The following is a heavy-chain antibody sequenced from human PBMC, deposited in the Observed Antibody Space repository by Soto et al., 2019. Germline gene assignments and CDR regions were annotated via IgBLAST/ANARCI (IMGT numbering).Heavy chain of an antibody. D-gene: IGHD6-13*01. Sequence: SVKVSCKASGGTFSSYTISWVRQAPGQGLEWMGRIIPILGIANYAQKFQGRVTITADKSTSTAYMELSSLRSEDTAVYYCARQTGSSSWYTSWDYYYYGMDVWGQGTTVTVSS. CDR1: GGTFSSYT. CDR2: IIPILGIA. V-gene: IGHV1-69*02. J-gene: IGHJ6*02. CDR3: ARQTGSSSWYTSWDYYYYGMDV.